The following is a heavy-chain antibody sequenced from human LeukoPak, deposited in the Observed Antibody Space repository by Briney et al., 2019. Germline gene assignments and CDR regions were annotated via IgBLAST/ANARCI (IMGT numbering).Heavy chain of an antibody. J-gene: IGHJ4*02. CDR2: INPNSGGT. CDR3: ARGTVSWGLDY. Sequence: ASVKVSCKASGYSFTGNYMHWVRQAPGQGLEWMGWINPNSGGTNYAQIFQGRVTMTRGTSICTGYMELSRLRSDDTAVYYCARGTVSWGLDYWGQGTLVTVSS. CDR1: GYSFTGNY. V-gene: IGHV1-2*02. D-gene: IGHD7-27*01.